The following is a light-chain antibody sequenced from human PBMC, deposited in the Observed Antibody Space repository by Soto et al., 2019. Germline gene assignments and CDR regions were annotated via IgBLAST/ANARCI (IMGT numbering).Light chain of an antibody. Sequence: EIVLTQSPDTLSLSPGERATLSCRASQSVSSGYLAWYQHKPGQPPRLLIHGVSKRATGIPDRFSGSGSGTDFTLTITRLEPEDFAVYYCQQYGSSPPYTFGQGTKVDIK. CDR1: QSVSSGY. J-gene: IGKJ2*01. CDR2: GVS. V-gene: IGKV3-20*01. CDR3: QQYGSSPPYT.